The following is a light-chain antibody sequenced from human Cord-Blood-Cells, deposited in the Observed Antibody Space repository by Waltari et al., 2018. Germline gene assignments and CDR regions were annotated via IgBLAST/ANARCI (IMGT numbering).Light chain of an antibody. CDR2: RNN. V-gene: IGLV1-47*01. Sequence: QSVLTQPPSASGTPGQRVTISCSGSSSNIGSNYVYWYQQLPGTAPKLLSYRNNQRPSGVPERVSGSKSGTAASLASSGLRSEDEADYYCAAWDDSLSGRVFGGGAKLTGL. CDR3: AAWDDSLSGRV. J-gene: IGLJ3*02. CDR1: SSNIGSNY.